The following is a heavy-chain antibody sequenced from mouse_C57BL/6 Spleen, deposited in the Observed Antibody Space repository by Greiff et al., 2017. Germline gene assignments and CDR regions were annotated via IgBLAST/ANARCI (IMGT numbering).Heavy chain of an antibody. D-gene: IGHD1-1*01. CDR3: ARSTTVVGDY. Sequence: QVQLQQSGPELVKPGASVKISCKASGYAFSSSWMNWVKQRPGQGLEWIGRIYPGDGDTNYNGKFKGKATLTADKSSSTAYMQLSSLTSEDSAVYFCARSTTVVGDYWGQGTSVTVSS. CDR2: IYPGDGDT. CDR1: GYAFSSSW. J-gene: IGHJ4*01. V-gene: IGHV1-82*01.